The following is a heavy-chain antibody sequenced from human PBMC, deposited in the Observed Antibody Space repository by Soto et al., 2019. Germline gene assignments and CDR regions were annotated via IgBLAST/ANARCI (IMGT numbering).Heavy chain of an antibody. J-gene: IGHJ6*03. CDR1: GGSISSGGYY. CDR2: IYYSGST. V-gene: IGHV4-61*08. D-gene: IGHD5-12*01. CDR3: AGYSGYDYYYYYMDV. Sequence: SETLSLTCTVSGGSISSGGYYWSWIRQHPGKGLEWIGYIYYSGSTYYNPSLKSRVTISVDTSKNQFSLKLSSVTAADTAVYYCAGYSGYDYYYYYMDVWGKGTTVTAP.